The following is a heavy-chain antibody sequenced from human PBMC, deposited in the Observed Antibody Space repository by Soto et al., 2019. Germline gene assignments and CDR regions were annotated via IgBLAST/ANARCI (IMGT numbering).Heavy chain of an antibody. D-gene: IGHD1-1*01. CDR3: VKGGWGTVVDS. V-gene: IGHV3-23*01. J-gene: IGHJ5*02. CDR2: ITKTGDDT. Sequence: EVQVLESGGGLVQPGGSLRLSCAASAFTFSGSAMTWVRQAPGKGLEWLSTITKTGDDTYYEDSVKGRFTISRDDSKNTVYLQMSGLRVEDTAVYHCVKGGWGTVVDSWGQGTPVIVSS. CDR1: AFTFSGSA.